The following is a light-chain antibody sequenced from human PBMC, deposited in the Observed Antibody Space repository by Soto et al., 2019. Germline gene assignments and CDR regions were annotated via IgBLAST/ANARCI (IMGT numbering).Light chain of an antibody. CDR3: QQYTGPPTT. V-gene: IGKV3-20*01. Sequence: EILLRQSPDTLSLSPGERATLSCRASQTVSSNYLAWCQQRPGQAPRLLIYGASTRAAGIPDRFSGSWYGTDFTLTITRLETEDSAVYFCQQYTGPPTTFGQGTRLEIK. CDR2: GAS. J-gene: IGKJ5*01. CDR1: QTVSSNY.